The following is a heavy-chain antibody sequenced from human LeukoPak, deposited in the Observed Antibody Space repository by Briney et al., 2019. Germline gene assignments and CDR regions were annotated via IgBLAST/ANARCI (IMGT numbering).Heavy chain of an antibody. D-gene: IGHD2-2*01. Sequence: GASVKVSCKASGGTLISYAISWVRQAPGQGLEWMGGIIPIFGTANYAQKCQGRVTITTDESTSTAYMELSSLRSEDTAVYYCARDNYAGANWFDPWGQGTLVTVSS. CDR2: IIPIFGTA. J-gene: IGHJ5*02. CDR3: ARDNYAGANWFDP. V-gene: IGHV1-69*05. CDR1: GGTLISYA.